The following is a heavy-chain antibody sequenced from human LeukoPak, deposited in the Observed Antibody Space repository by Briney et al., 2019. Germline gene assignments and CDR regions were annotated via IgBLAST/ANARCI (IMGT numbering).Heavy chain of an antibody. D-gene: IGHD3-9*01. Sequence: GGSLRLSCAASGFVFSNYWMHWVRQDPRKGLVWVSRINGDGSNINYADSVRGRFTVSRDNAKNTLYLQMNTLRVEDTAVYYCARDLMDYDVSTGLHHYYMDVWGQGTTVTVSS. CDR2: INGDGSNI. CDR1: GFVFSNYW. CDR3: ARDLMDYDVSTGLHHYYMDV. J-gene: IGHJ6*02. V-gene: IGHV3-74*01.